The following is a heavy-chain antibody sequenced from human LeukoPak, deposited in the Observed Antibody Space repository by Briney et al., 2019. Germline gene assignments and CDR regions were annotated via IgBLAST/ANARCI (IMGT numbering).Heavy chain of an antibody. CDR3: ARVLRDDYVWGSYRPHFDY. CDR1: GYTFTSYG. V-gene: IGHV1-18*01. CDR2: ISAYNGNT. Sequence: GASVKVSCKASGYTFTSYGISWVRQAPGQGLEWMGWISAYNGNTNYAQKLQGRVTMTTDTSTSTAYMELRSLRSDDTAVYYCARVLRDDYVWGSYRPHFDYWGQGTLVTVSS. J-gene: IGHJ4*02. D-gene: IGHD3-16*02.